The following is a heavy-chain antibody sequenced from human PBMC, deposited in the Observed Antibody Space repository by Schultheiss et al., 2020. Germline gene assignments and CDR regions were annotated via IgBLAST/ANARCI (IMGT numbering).Heavy chain of an antibody. CDR2: INPSGGST. J-gene: IGHJ4*02. CDR3: ARSGRIAAAGTDPVGY. V-gene: IGHV1-46*01. CDR1: GYTFTSYA. D-gene: IGHD6-13*01. Sequence: GESLKIPCKASGYTFTSYAMHWVRQAPGQGLEWMGIINPSGGSTSYAQKFQGRVTITRDTSASTAYMELSSLRSEDTAVYYCARSGRIAAAGTDPVGYWGQGTLGT.